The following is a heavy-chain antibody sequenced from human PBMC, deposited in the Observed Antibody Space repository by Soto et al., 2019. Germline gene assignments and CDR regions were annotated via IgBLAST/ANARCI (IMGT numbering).Heavy chain of an antibody. J-gene: IGHJ4*02. Sequence: SETLSLTCTVSGGSISSGGYYWSWIRQHPGKGLEWIGYIYYSGSTYYDPSLKSRVTISVDISKNQFSLKLSSVTAADTAVYYCVRVGREFYWGQGTLVTVSS. D-gene: IGHD3-10*01. CDR3: VRVGREFY. CDR1: GGSISSGGYY. CDR2: IYYSGST. V-gene: IGHV4-31*03.